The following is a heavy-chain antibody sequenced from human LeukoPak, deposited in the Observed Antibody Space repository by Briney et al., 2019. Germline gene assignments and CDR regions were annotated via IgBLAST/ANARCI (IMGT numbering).Heavy chain of an antibody. CDR1: GSSFSSYW. V-gene: IGHV3-7*01. CDR2: IKQDGSEK. CDR3: ARVGSSVSFDY. Sequence: GGSLRLSCAASGSSFSSYWMSWVRQAPGKGLEWVANIKQDGSEKYYVDSVKGRFTISRDNAKNSLYLQMNSLRAEDTAVYYCARVGSSVSFDYWGQGTLVTVSS. J-gene: IGHJ4*02. D-gene: IGHD6-6*01.